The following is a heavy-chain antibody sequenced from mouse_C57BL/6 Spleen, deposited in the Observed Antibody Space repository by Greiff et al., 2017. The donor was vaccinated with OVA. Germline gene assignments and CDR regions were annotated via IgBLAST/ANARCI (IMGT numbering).Heavy chain of an antibody. CDR1: GYTFTSYW. V-gene: IGHV1-52*01. CDR3: ASGSNYSAWFAY. Sequence: QVQLKQPGAELVRPGSSVKLSCKASGYTFTSYWMHWVKQRPIQGLEWIGNIDPSDSETHYNQKFKDKATLTVDKSSSTAYMQLSSLTSEDAAVYYAASGSNYSAWFAYWGQGTLVTVSA. D-gene: IGHD2-5*01. CDR2: IDPSDSET. J-gene: IGHJ3*01.